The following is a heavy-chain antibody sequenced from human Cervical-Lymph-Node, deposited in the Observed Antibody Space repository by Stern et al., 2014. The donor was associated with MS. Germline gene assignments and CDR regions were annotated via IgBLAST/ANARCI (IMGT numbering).Heavy chain of an antibody. CDR1: GYTFTSYG. Sequence: QVQLAQSGAEVKKPWASVTVSCKASGYTFTSYGISWVRQAPGQGLEWVGWINAYNGNTNYAQRHQGRVTMTADTSPSTAYMELRSLRSDDTAVYYCARGLLGSGNAFDIWGQGTMVTVSS. V-gene: IGHV1-18*01. CDR2: INAYNGNT. J-gene: IGHJ3*02. CDR3: ARGLLGSGNAFDI. D-gene: IGHD1-26*01.